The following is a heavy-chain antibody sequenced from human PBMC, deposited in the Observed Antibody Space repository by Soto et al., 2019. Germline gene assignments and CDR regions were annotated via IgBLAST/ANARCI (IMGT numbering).Heavy chain of an antibody. Sequence: QVQLVQSGAEVKKPGASVKVSCKASGYTFTSYGISGVRQSPGQGLEWMGWISAYNGNTNDAQKLQGRVTMTTDTSTSPAYMELRSLSSDDTAVYYCARDIGFGEYGYWGQGTLVTVSS. D-gene: IGHD3-10*01. CDR1: GYTFTSYG. CDR2: ISAYNGNT. V-gene: IGHV1-18*01. J-gene: IGHJ4*02. CDR3: ARDIGFGEYGY.